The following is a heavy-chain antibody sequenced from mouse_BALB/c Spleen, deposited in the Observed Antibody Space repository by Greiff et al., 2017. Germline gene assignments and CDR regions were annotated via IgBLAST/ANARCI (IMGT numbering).Heavy chain of an antibody. J-gene: IGHJ4*01. CDR1: GFSLTGYG. D-gene: IGHD1-1*02. V-gene: IGHV2-6-7*01. CDR2: IWGDGST. Sequence: QVQLKESGPGLVAPSQSLSITCTVSGFSLTGYGVNWVRQPPGKGLEWLGMIWGDGSTDYNSALKSRLSISKDNSKSQVFIKMNSLQTDDTARYYCAREGGYYAMDYWGQGTSVTVSS. CDR3: AREGGYYAMDY.